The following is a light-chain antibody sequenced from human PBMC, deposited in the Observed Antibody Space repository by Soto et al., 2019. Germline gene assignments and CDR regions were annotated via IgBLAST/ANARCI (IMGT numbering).Light chain of an antibody. V-gene: IGKV3-20*01. Sequence: EIVLTQSPGTLSLSPGDRATLSCRASQSVRSSSLAWYQQRPGQPPRLLIYGASSRATGIPDRFSGSGSGTDFTLTISRLEPEDFAVYYCQQYGSSPPRTFGQGTKVDIK. CDR1: QSVRSSS. CDR2: GAS. CDR3: QQYGSSPPRT. J-gene: IGKJ1*01.